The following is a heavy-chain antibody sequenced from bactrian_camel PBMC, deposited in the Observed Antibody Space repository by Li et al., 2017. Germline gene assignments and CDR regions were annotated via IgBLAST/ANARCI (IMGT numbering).Heavy chain of an antibody. CDR3: VRNLLGLADVSV. V-gene: IGHV3S25*01. CDR1: GDTPSSYC. Sequence: QLVESGGGLVQPGGSLRLSCKVSGDTPSSYCMAWFRQVAGKEREGVARINNGGGNPYYVNSARGRFTISHDSAKNTVYLQMNSLKPEDTAVYYCVRNLLGLADVSVWGQGTQVTVS. J-gene: IGHJ4*01. CDR2: INNGGGNP. D-gene: IGHD2*01.